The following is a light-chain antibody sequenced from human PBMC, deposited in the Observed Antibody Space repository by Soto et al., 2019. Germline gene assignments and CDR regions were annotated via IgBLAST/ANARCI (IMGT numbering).Light chain of an antibody. J-gene: IGLJ2*01. V-gene: IGLV2-8*01. CDR2: EVT. CDR1: SSDVGYYNY. CDR3: SSYTGSNNLKL. Sequence: QSVLTQPPSASGSPGQSVTISCTGTSSDVGYYNYVSWYQHHPGKAPKLMIYEVTKRPSGVPDRFSGSKSGNTASLTVSGLQAEDEADYYCSSYTGSNNLKLFGGGTKVTVL.